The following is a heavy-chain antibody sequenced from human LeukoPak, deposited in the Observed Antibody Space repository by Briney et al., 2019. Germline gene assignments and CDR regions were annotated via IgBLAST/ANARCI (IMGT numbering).Heavy chain of an antibody. CDR1: GYSFTSYW. Sequence: GESLEISCKGSGYSFTSYWIGWVRQMPGKGLEWMGIIYPGDSDTRYSPSFQGQVTISADKSISTAYLQWSSLKASDTAMYYCARLGVGLQLWTNFDYWGQGTLVTVSS. V-gene: IGHV5-51*01. CDR2: IYPGDSDT. CDR3: ARLGVGLQLWTNFDY. J-gene: IGHJ4*02. D-gene: IGHD5-18*01.